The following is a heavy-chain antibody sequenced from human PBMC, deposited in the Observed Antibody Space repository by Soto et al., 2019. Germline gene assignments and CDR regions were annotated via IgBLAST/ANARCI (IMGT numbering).Heavy chain of an antibody. CDR1: GFTFSSYW. Sequence: EVQLVESGGGLVQPGGSLRLSCAASGFTFSSYWMSWVRQAPGKGLEWVANIKQDGSEKYYVDSVKGRFTISRDNAKNSLYLQMNSLRAEDTAVYYCARSWMGIYYYYGMDVWGQGTTVTVSS. D-gene: IGHD7-27*01. CDR3: ARSWMGIYYYYGMDV. CDR2: IKQDGSEK. V-gene: IGHV3-7*03. J-gene: IGHJ6*02.